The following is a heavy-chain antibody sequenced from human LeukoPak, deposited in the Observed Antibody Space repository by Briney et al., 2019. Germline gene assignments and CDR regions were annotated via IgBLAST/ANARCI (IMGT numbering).Heavy chain of an antibody. D-gene: IGHD3-10*02. CDR3: ARAERTVNVFDS. CDR2: IYTTGST. J-gene: IGHJ3*01. V-gene: IGHV4-4*07. CDR1: DGSMIGYH. Sequence: PSETLFLTCSVSDGSMIGYHWSWIRQPAGKGLEWIGRIYTTGSTDYNPSLMSRVTMSVDTSKNQFSLKLRSVTAADTAVYYCARAERTVNVFDSWGQGTIVTVSS.